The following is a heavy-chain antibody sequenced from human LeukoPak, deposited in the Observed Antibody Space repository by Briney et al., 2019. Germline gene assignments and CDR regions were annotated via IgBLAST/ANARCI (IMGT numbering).Heavy chain of an antibody. Sequence: GGSLRLSCAASGFTFSSYEMNWVRQAPGKGLEWVSYISSSGSTIYYADSVKGRFTISRDNAKNSLYLQMNSLRAEDTAVYYCARVRGYYYDSSGYFVDYWGQGTLVTASS. CDR2: ISSSGSTI. CDR3: ARVRGYYYDSSGYFVDY. J-gene: IGHJ4*02. V-gene: IGHV3-48*03. CDR1: GFTFSSYE. D-gene: IGHD3-22*01.